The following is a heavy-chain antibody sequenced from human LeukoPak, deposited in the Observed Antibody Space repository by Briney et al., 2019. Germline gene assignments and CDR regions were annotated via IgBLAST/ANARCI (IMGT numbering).Heavy chain of an antibody. Sequence: GGSLRLSCAASGFTVSSNYMSWVRQAPGKGLEWVSVIYSGGSTYYADSVKGRFTISRDNSKNTLYLQMNSLRAEDTAVYYCAHWSDYYDSSGYYFPWGQGTLVTVSS. J-gene: IGHJ5*02. V-gene: IGHV3-53*01. CDR3: AHWSDYYDSSGYYFP. CDR1: GFTVSSNY. D-gene: IGHD3-22*01. CDR2: IYSGGST.